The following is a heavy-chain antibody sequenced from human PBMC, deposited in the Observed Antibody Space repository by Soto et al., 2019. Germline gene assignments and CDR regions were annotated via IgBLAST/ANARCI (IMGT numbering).Heavy chain of an antibody. J-gene: IGHJ3*02. V-gene: IGHV1-18*01. Sequence: ALVKVSCKASGYTFTSYGISWVRQAPGQGLEWMGWISAYNGNTDYAQKLQGRVTMTTDTSTSTAYMELRSLRSDDTAVYYCATGDYIWGSDIWGQGTMVTVSS. CDR1: GYTFTSYG. CDR2: ISAYNGNT. D-gene: IGHD3-16*01. CDR3: ATGDYIWGSDI.